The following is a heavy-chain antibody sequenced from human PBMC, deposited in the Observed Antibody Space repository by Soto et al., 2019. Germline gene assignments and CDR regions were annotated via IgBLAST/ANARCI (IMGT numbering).Heavy chain of an antibody. CDR2: ISSSSSYI. CDR3: ARDPYGGNSPRYYYYGMDV. Sequence: KTGGSLRLSCAASGFTFSSYSMNWVRQAPGKGLEWVSSISSSSSYIYYADSVKGRFTISRDNAKNSLYLQMNSLRAEDTAVYYCARDPYGGNSPRYYYYGMDVWGQGTTVTVSS. CDR1: GFTFSSYS. J-gene: IGHJ6*02. D-gene: IGHD2-21*02. V-gene: IGHV3-21*01.